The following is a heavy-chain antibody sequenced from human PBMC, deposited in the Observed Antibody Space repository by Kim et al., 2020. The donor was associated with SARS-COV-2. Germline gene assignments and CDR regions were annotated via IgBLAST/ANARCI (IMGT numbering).Heavy chain of an antibody. CDR1: GYTFTSYG. CDR3: AREGGYDSSGYSYYYYGMDV. V-gene: IGHV1-18*01. J-gene: IGHJ6*02. D-gene: IGHD3-22*01. Sequence: ASVKVSCKASGYTFTSYGISWVRQAPGQGLEWMGWISAYNGNTNYAQKLQGRVTMTTDTSTSTAYMELRSLRSDDTAVYYCAREGGYDSSGYSYYYYGMDVWGQGTTVTVSS. CDR2: ISAYNGNT.